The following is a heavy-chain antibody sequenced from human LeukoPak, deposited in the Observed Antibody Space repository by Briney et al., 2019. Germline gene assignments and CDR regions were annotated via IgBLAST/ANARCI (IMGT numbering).Heavy chain of an antibody. D-gene: IGHD3-10*01. V-gene: IGHV4-59*10. J-gene: IGHJ4*02. CDR3: ARGYGSGSHLDS. CDR1: GFTFSSYA. Sequence: KPGGSLRLSCAASGFTFSSYAMSWVRQAPGKGLEWIGRIYKAADTANTNYNPSLKSRVTMSIDRSKNQFSLQLTSVTAADTAVYYCARGYGSGSHLDSWGQGTLVTVSS. CDR2: IYKAADTANT.